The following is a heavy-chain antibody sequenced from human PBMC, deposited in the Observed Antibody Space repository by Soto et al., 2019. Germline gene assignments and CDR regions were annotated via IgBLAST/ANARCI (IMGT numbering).Heavy chain of an antibody. J-gene: IGHJ6*02. CDR1: GGTFSSYA. D-gene: IGHD2-21*02. Sequence: SVKVSFKASGGTFSSYAISWVRQAPGQGLEWMGGIIPIFGTANYAQKFQGRVTITADESTSTAYMELSSLRSEDTAVYYCARAFVTANPTYYYGMDVWGQGTTVTVSS. V-gene: IGHV1-69*13. CDR3: ARAFVTANPTYYYGMDV. CDR2: IIPIFGTA.